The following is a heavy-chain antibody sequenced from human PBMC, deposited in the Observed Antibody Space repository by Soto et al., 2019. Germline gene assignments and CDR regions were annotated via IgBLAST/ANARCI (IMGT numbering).Heavy chain of an antibody. CDR2: IYHTGRT. CDR1: NTSISSSNW. V-gene: IGHV4-4*02. D-gene: IGHD3-9*01. J-gene: IGHJ3*02. CDR3: VRDEAHYDILTGSSLGRAFDI. Sequence: QVQLQESGPSLVKPSGTLSLTCVITNTSISSSNWWSWVRQAPGKGLEWIGEIYHTGRTNYAPSLKRRVTMSIDKSINRFSLRLTSLTAADTAVYYCVRDEAHYDILTGSSLGRAFDIWGQGTMVTVSS.